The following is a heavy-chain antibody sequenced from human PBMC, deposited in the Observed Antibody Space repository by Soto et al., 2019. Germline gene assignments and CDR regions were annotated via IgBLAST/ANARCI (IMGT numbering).Heavy chain of an antibody. CDR3: ARRIFGVGKFDY. J-gene: IGHJ4*02. D-gene: IGHD3-3*01. V-gene: IGHV4-34*01. CDR2: INHSGST. Sequence: QVQLQQWGAGLLKPSETLSLTCAVYGGSFSGYYWSWIRQPPGKGLEWIGEINHSGSTNYNPSLKSRVTISVDTSKNQFSLQLSSVTAADTAVYYCARRIFGVGKFDYWGQGTLVTVSS. CDR1: GGSFSGYY.